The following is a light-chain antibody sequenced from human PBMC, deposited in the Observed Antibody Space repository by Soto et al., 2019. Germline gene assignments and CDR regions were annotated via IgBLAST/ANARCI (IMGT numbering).Light chain of an antibody. CDR3: SSYTSSSTV. CDR1: SSDVGSYNY. CDR2: EGR. J-gene: IGLJ7*01. Sequence: QSVLTQPASVSGSPGQSITISCTGTSSDVGSYNYVSWYQQHPGKAPKLMIYEGRNRPSGVSSRFSGSKSGNTASLTISGHQAEDEADYFCSSYTSSSTVFGTGTQLTVL. V-gene: IGLV2-14*01.